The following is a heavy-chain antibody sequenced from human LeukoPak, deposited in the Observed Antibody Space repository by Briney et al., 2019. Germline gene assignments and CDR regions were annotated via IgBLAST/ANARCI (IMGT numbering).Heavy chain of an antibody. CDR2: INTETGNP. D-gene: IGHD3-22*01. J-gene: IGHJ4*02. V-gene: IGHV7-4-1*02. Sequence: ASVKVSCKASGYTFTNYAMNWVRQAPGQGLEWMGWINTETGNPTYAQGFTGRYVFSLDTSVSTAYLQINSLQAEDTAVYYCAKTEGYYFDSGAYLNYWGQGTLVTVSS. CDR1: GYTFTNYA. CDR3: AKTEGYYFDSGAYLNY.